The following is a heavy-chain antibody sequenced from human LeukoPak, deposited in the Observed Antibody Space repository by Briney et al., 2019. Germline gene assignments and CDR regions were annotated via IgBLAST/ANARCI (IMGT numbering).Heavy chain of an antibody. Sequence: ASVKVSCKASGYTFTGYYMHWVRQAPRQGLEWMGWINPNSGGTNYAQKFQGRVTMTRDTSISTAYMELSRLRADDTAVYYCARTRFLEWSDFDYWGQGTLVTVSS. J-gene: IGHJ4*02. CDR3: ARTRFLEWSDFDY. V-gene: IGHV1-2*02. D-gene: IGHD3-3*01. CDR1: GYTFTGYY. CDR2: INPNSGGT.